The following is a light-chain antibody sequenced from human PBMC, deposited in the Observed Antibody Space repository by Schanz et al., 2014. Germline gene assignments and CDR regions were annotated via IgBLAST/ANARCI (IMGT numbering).Light chain of an antibody. CDR2: QAS. Sequence: DIQMTQSPSTLSASVGARVTITCRASQSISAWLAWYQQKPGKAPNLLIYQASFLQSGVPSRFSGSGSGTEFTLTITSLQPDDFATYYYQHETFGQGTKLEIK. V-gene: IGKV1-5*03. J-gene: IGKJ2*01. CDR3: QHET. CDR1: QSISAW.